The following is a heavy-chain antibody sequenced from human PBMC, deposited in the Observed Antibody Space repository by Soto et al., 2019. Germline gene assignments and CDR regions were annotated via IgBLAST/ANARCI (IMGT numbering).Heavy chain of an antibody. D-gene: IGHD2-2*01. CDR2: IYWNDDN. CDR1: GFSLSTSGVG. Sequence: SGPTLVNPTQTLTLTCTFSGFSLSTSGVGVGWIRQPPGKALEWLALIYWNDDNRYSPSLKSRLTITKDTSKNQVVLTMTNMEPVDTATYFFAHELGCSSTSCPSWFDPWGQGTLVTVSS. V-gene: IGHV2-5*01. J-gene: IGHJ5*02. CDR3: AHELGCSSTSCPSWFDP.